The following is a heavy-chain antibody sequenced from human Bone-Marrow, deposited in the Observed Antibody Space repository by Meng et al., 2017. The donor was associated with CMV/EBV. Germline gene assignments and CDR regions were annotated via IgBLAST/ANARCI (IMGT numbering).Heavy chain of an antibody. V-gene: IGHV3-21*01. D-gene: IGHD2-2*01. CDR2: ISSSSSYI. CDR1: GFTFSSYS. J-gene: IGHJ6*02. Sequence: GESLKIPCAASGFTFSSYSMNWVRQAPGKGMEWDSSISSSSSYIYYSDSVKGRFTISRDNAKNSLYLQMNSLRAENTAVYYCARLSGQPCVVPAAGGYYYGIDVWGQGTTVTVSS. CDR3: ARLSGQPCVVPAAGGYYYGIDV.